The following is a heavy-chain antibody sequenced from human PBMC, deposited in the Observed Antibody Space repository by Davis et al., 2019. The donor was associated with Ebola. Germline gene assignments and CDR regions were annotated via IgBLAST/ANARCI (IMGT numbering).Heavy chain of an antibody. J-gene: IGHJ4*02. Sequence: PSETLSLTCTVPGVSISRHYWSWIRQPPGKRLEWFGSIYYTGSAYYNSSLASRATMSVDTSKNQFSLKLTSVTAADTAMYYCSERGSSVWGQGTLVTVSS. V-gene: IGHV4-59*03. D-gene: IGHD3-10*01. CDR2: IYYTGSA. CDR1: GVSISRHY. CDR3: SERGSSV.